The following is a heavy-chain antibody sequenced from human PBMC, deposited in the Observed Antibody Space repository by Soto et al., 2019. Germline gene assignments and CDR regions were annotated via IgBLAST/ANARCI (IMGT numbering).Heavy chain of an antibody. D-gene: IGHD3-3*01. CDR1: GFTFSTYS. CDR2: ISSSSSTT. CDR3: ARTIWSGYFQADY. J-gene: IGHJ4*02. V-gene: IGHV3-48*01. Sequence: PGGSLRLSCVASGFTFSTYSMNWVRQAPGKGLEWISYISSSSSTTYADSVKGRFTISRDNAKNSLYLQMNSLRDEDTAVYYCARTIWSGYFQADYWGQGTLVTVSS.